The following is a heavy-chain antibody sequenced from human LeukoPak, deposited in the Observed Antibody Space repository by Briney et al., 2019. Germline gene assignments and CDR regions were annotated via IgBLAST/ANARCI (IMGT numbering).Heavy chain of an antibody. Sequence: SETLSLTCTVSGGSISSGGQYWSWIRRHPGKGLEWIGYIYYSGSTYYNPSLKGRIAISVDTSKNQFSLKLTSVTAADTAVYYCARLRRIIAAASSGWFDPWGQGTLVTVSS. CDR2: IYYSGST. CDR3: ARLRRIIAAASSGWFDP. D-gene: IGHD6-13*01. V-gene: IGHV4-31*03. J-gene: IGHJ5*02. CDR1: GGSISSGGQY.